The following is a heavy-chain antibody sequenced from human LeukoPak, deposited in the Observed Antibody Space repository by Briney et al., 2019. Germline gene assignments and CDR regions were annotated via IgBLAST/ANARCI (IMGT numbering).Heavy chain of an antibody. Sequence: ASVKVSCKASGYTFTSYGISWLRQASGQGLEWMGWISAYNGNTNYAQKLQGRVTMTTDTSTSTAYMELRSLRSDDTAVYYCARVGATHTYYYYYMDVWGKGTTVTVSS. J-gene: IGHJ6*03. CDR1: GYTFTSYG. CDR3: ARVGATHTYYYYYMDV. V-gene: IGHV1-18*01. D-gene: IGHD1-26*01. CDR2: ISAYNGNT.